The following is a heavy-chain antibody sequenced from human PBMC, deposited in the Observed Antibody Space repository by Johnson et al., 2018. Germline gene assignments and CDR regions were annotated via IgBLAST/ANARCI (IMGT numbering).Heavy chain of an antibody. CDR1: GFTFSSYG. Sequence: VQLVETGGGVVQPGRSLRLSCAASGFTFSSYGMHWVRQAPGKGLEWVAVISYDGSNKYYADSVKGRFTLSRDNAKTSLYLQMKSLRAEDKAVYYCASLAYSSSCYKPGDAFDIWGQGTMVTVSS. V-gene: IGHV3-30*03. CDR2: ISYDGSNK. J-gene: IGHJ3*02. CDR3: ASLAYSSSCYKPGDAFDI. D-gene: IGHD6-13*01.